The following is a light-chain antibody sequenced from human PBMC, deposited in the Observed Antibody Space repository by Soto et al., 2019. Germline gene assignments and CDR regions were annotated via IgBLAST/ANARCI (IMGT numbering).Light chain of an antibody. V-gene: IGLV2-14*01. CDR3: SAYTSSRTLV. CDR1: SSDVGGYNY. J-gene: IGLJ2*01. Sequence: QSALTQPASVSGSPGQSITISCTGTSSDVGGYNYVSWYQQHPGIAPKLMISEVSNRPSGVSNRFSGSKYGNTASLTISGLQAEDGADYYCSAYTSSRTLVFGGGTKLTVL. CDR2: EVS.